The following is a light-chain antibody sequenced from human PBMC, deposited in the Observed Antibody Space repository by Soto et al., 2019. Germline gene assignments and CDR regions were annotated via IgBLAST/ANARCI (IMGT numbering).Light chain of an antibody. CDR1: QSVSNNY. J-gene: IGKJ4*02. CDR2: GAS. CDR3: HQYGSSGT. V-gene: IGKV3-20*01. Sequence: IELTQNPGTLSRAPGERGSRSCRASQSVSNNYLAWYQQKPGQAPRLLIYGASNRATGIPDRFIGSGSRTDFTLSSIRIQPEQFSRYYCHQYGSSGTIGRGTKVDIK.